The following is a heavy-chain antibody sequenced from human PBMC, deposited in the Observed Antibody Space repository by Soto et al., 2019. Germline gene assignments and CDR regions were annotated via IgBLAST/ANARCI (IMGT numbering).Heavy chain of an antibody. CDR1: GFTFSSYA. Sequence: GGSLRLSCAASGFTFSSYAMSWVRQAPGKGLEWVSAISGSGGSTYYADSVKGRFTISRDNSKNTLYLQMNSLRAEDTAVYYRANRFLGPFPYGMDVWGQGTTVTVSS. CDR2: ISGSGGST. CDR3: ANRFLGPFPYGMDV. V-gene: IGHV3-23*01. D-gene: IGHD3-3*01. J-gene: IGHJ6*02.